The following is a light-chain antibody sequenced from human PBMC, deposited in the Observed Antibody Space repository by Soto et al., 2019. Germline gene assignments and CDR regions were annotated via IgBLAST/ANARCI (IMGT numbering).Light chain of an antibody. CDR2: GAS. Sequence: DIQMTQSPSSLSASVGDRVTITCRASQSISTYLTWYQQKPRKAPKLLIYGASRLQSGVPSRFSGSGAETNFTLTIGNLQPEDFATYYCQQSYSTPRITFGPGTKVDIK. CDR3: QQSYSTPRIT. V-gene: IGKV1-39*01. CDR1: QSISTY. J-gene: IGKJ3*01.